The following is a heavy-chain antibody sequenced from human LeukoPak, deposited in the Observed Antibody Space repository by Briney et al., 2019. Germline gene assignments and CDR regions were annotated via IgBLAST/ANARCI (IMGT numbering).Heavy chain of an antibody. Sequence: GGSLRLSCAASGFTFSDYYMSWIRQAPGKGLEWVSYIRSSGSTIYYADSVKGRFTISRDNAKNSLYLQMNSLRAEDTAVYYCARPRSGYDPYYFDYWGQGTLVTVSS. D-gene: IGHD5-12*01. CDR1: GFTFSDYY. CDR2: IRSSGSTI. J-gene: IGHJ4*02. CDR3: ARPRSGYDPYYFDY. V-gene: IGHV3-11*01.